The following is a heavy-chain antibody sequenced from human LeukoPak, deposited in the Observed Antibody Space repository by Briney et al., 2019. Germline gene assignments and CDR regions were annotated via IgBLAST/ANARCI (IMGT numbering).Heavy chain of an antibody. CDR2: IKQDGSEK. Sequence: GGSLRLSCAASGFTFTNYWMSWVRQAPGKGLEWVANIKQDGSEKYYVDSVKGRFTISRDNAKNSLYLQMSSLRAEDTALYYCATLPYCSSTSCYDYWGQGTLVTVSS. CDR3: ATLPYCSSTSCYDY. D-gene: IGHD2-2*01. J-gene: IGHJ4*02. V-gene: IGHV3-7*01. CDR1: GFTFTNYW.